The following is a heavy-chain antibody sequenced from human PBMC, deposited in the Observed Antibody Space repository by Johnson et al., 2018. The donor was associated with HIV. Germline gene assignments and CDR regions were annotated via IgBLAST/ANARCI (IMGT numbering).Heavy chain of an antibody. CDR3: AKGAGPQLGYAFDI. CDR2: IYSGGSI. J-gene: IGHJ3*02. Sequence: VQLVESGGGLVQPGGSLRLSCAASGFTVSSNYMSWVRQAPGKGLEWVSVIYSGGSIYYADSVKGRFTISRDYSKNTLSLQMNSLRTEDTAVYYWAKGAGPQLGYAFDILGQGTMVTVSS. D-gene: IGHD6-6*01. V-gene: IGHV3-66*01. CDR1: GFTVSSNY.